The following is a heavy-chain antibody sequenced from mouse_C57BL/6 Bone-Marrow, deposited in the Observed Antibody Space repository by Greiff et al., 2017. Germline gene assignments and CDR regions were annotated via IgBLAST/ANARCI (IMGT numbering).Heavy chain of an antibody. CDR3: AMEQIYYDYAWFAY. CDR1: GYTFTSYW. Sequence: QVQLKESGAELVKPGASVKVSCKASGYTFTSYWMHWVKQRPGQGLEWIGRIHPSDSDTNYNQKFKGKATLTVDKSSSTAYMQLSSLTSEDSAVYYCAMEQIYYDYAWFAYWGQGTLVTVSA. CDR2: IHPSDSDT. D-gene: IGHD2-4*01. J-gene: IGHJ3*01. V-gene: IGHV1-74*01.